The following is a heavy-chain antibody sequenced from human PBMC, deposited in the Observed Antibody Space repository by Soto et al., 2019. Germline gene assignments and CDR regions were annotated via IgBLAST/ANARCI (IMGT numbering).Heavy chain of an antibody. V-gene: IGHV3-23*01. CDR3: AKYGSKSSPHYLDY. J-gene: IGHJ4*02. D-gene: IGHD6-13*01. CDR2: IFGGGGDT. Sequence: GGSLRLSCAVSGFTFSNYAVGWVRQAPGMGLEWVSSIFGGGGDTYYTDSVKGRFTISRDSSENTVFLQMNSLRAEDTALYYCAKYGSKSSPHYLDYWGQGTLVTVSS. CDR1: GFTFSNYA.